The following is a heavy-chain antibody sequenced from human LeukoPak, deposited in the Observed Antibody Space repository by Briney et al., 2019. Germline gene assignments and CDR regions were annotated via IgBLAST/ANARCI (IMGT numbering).Heavy chain of an antibody. V-gene: IGHV3-7*01. Sequence: GGSLRLSCAVSGLTFSSSWMDWVRQAPGKGLEWVSTINPDGNKKYSADSVKGRFTISRDNAENSLYLQMNSLRVEDTAFYYCARDLAYSRLDYWGQGMLVTVYS. D-gene: IGHD5-18*01. CDR1: GLTFSSSW. J-gene: IGHJ4*02. CDR2: INPDGNKK. CDR3: ARDLAYSRLDY.